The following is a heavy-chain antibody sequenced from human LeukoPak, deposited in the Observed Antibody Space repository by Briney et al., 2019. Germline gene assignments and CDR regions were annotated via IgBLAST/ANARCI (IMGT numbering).Heavy chain of an antibody. Sequence: GGSLRLSCAASGFTFDDYAMPWVRHAPGKGLEWVSGISWNSGSIGYADSVKGRFTISRDNAKNSLYLQMNSLRAEDTALYYCAKETAIVNWGGWFDPWGQGTLVTVSS. CDR3: AKETAIVNWGGWFDP. CDR1: GFTFDDYA. CDR2: ISWNSGSI. J-gene: IGHJ5*02. V-gene: IGHV3-9*01. D-gene: IGHD7-27*01.